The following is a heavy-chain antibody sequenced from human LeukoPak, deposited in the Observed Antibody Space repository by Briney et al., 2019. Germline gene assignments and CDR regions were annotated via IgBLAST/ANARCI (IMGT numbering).Heavy chain of an antibody. CDR2: ISSSGSTI. J-gene: IGHJ4*02. Sequence: GGSLRLSCAASGFTFSSYEMNWVRQAPGKGLEWVSYISSSGSTIYYADSVRGRFTISRDNAKNSLYLQMNSLRAEDTAVYYCARDATRLFDYWGQGTLVTVSS. D-gene: IGHD2-15*01. CDR3: ARDATRLFDY. V-gene: IGHV3-48*03. CDR1: GFTFSSYE.